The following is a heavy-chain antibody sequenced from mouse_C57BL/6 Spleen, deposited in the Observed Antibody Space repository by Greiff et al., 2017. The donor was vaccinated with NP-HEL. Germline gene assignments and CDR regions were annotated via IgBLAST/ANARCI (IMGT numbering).Heavy chain of an antibody. V-gene: IGHV1-42*01. CDR2: INPSTGGT. CDR3: ARRILAMDY. J-gene: IGHJ4*01. Sequence: EVMLVESGPELVKPGASVKISCKASGYSFTGYYMNWVKQSPEKSLEWIGEINPSTGGTTYNQKFKAKATLTVDKSSSTAYMQLKSLTSEDSAVYYCARRILAMDYWGQGTSVTVSS. CDR1: GYSFTGYY.